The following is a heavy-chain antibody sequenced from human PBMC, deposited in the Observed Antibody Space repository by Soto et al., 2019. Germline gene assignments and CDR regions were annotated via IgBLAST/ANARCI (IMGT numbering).Heavy chain of an antibody. Sequence: PSETLSLTCTVSGGSISNYYWNWIRQPPGKGLEWIGNIHYSGSTYYDSSLQSRVTIYIDTSKNQFSLKLSSVTATDTAVYYCASQHYYDSSGYYVVYWGQGTLVTVSS. CDR2: IHYSGST. D-gene: IGHD3-22*01. J-gene: IGHJ4*02. CDR3: ASQHYYDSSGYYVVY. CDR1: GGSISNYY. V-gene: IGHV4-59*04.